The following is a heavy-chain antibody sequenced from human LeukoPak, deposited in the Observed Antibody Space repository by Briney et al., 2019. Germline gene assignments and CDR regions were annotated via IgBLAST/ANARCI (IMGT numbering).Heavy chain of an antibody. D-gene: IGHD2-2*01. CDR2: IYYSGST. CDR3: ARVRGVVVPGSYYYYGMDV. Sequence: SETLSLTCTVSGGSISSYYWSWIRQPPGKGLEWIGYIYYSGSTNYNPSLKSRVTISVDTSKNQFSLKLSSVTAADTAVYYCARVRGVVVPGSYYYYGMDVWGQGTTVTVSS. CDR1: GGSISSYY. J-gene: IGHJ6*02. V-gene: IGHV4-59*01.